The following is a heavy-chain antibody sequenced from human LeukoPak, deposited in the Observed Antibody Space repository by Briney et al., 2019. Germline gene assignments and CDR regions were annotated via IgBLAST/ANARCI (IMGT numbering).Heavy chain of an antibody. CDR1: GFTLSSYD. CDR3: AKGSDASGSLFDY. J-gene: IGHJ4*02. Sequence: GGSLRLSCAASGFTLSSYDMSGVRRARGKGGEGVSTISGSGGSTYYAASVKGRFTISRDNSKNTLYLQMNSLRAEDTAVYYCAKGSDASGSLFDYWGQGPLVTVSS. D-gene: IGHD3-10*01. CDR2: ISGSGGST. V-gene: IGHV3-23*01.